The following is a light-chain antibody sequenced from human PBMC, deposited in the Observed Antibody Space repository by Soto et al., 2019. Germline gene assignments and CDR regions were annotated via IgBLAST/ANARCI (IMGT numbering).Light chain of an antibody. V-gene: IGKV3-20*01. CDR1: QSVSSSY. CDR3: QQYGSSPPRYT. Sequence: EIVLTQSPGTLSLSPGERATLSCRASQSVSSSYLAWYQQKPGQAPRLLIYGTSSRATGIPDRFSGSGSGTDFTLTISRLEPEDFAVCYCQQYGSSPPRYTLGQGTKLEIK. J-gene: IGKJ2*01. CDR2: GTS.